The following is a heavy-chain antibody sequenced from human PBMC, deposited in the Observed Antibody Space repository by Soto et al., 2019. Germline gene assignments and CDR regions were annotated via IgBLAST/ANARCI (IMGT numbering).Heavy chain of an antibody. D-gene: IGHD6-19*01. CDR3: ARSAFSGVGSAWGPDY. CDR2: INGDGSTT. Sequence: GSLRLSCAASGFTFSSYWIHWVRQAPGKGLVWVSRINGDGSTTSYADSVKGRFTISRDNAKNTLYLQMNSLRAEDTAVYYCARSAFSGVGSAWGPDYWGQGTLVTVSS. CDR1: GFTFSSYW. V-gene: IGHV3-74*01. J-gene: IGHJ4*02.